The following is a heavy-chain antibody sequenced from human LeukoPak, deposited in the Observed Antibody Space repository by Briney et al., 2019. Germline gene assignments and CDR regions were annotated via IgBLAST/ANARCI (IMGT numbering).Heavy chain of an antibody. CDR2: IYYSGST. V-gene: IGHV4-59*01. D-gene: IGHD6-13*01. J-gene: IGHJ4*02. CDR1: GASISSYY. Sequence: PSETLSLTCTVSGASISSYYWSWIRQPPGKGLEWIGYIYYSGSTHYNPSLKSRVTISVDTSKNQFSLRLSSMTAADTPVYYCASGPYPAAGTDHQCHFWAQGTLVTVSS. CDR3: ASGPYPAAGTDHQCHF.